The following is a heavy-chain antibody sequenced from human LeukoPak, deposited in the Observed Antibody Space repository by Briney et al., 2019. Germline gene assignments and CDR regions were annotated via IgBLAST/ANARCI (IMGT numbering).Heavy chain of an antibody. CDR1: GFTFSSYS. D-gene: IGHD3-3*01. Sequence: GGSLRLSCAASGFTFSSYSMNWVRQAPGKGLEWVSYISSSSSTIYYADSVKGRFTISRDNAKNSLYLQMNSLRDEDTAVYYCASTFWSGYSTVDYWGQGTLVTVSS. CDR2: ISSSSSTI. J-gene: IGHJ4*02. CDR3: ASTFWSGYSTVDY. V-gene: IGHV3-48*02.